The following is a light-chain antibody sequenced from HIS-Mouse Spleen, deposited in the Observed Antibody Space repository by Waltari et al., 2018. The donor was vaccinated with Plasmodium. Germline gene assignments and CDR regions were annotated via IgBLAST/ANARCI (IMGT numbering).Light chain of an antibody. J-gene: IGLJ2*01. CDR3: SSYAGSNNLV. Sequence: QSALTQPPSASGSPGPSVTISCTGTISDVGGYNYVSWYQQHPGKAPKLMIYEVSKRPSGVPDRFSGSKSGNTASLTVSGLQAEDEADYYCSSYAGSNNLVFGGGTKLTVL. CDR2: EVS. CDR1: ISDVGGYNY. V-gene: IGLV2-8*01.